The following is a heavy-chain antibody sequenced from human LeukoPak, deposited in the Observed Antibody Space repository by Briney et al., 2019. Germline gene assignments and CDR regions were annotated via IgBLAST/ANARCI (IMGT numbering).Heavy chain of an antibody. CDR3: AREGIAAAGTRGEFDY. D-gene: IGHD6-13*01. V-gene: IGHV4-59*01. J-gene: IGHJ4*02. Sequence: SETLSLTCTVSGGSISSYYWSWIRQPPGKGLEWIGYIYYSGSTNYNPSLKSRVAISVDTSKNQFSLKLSSVTAADTALYYCAREGIAAAGTRGEFDYWGQGTLVTVSS. CDR1: GGSISSYY. CDR2: IYYSGST.